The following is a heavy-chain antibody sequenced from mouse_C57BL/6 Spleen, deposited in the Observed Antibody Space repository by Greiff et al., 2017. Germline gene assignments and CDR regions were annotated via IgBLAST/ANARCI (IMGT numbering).Heavy chain of an antibody. Sequence: EVQLQHSGAELVRPGASVKLSCTASGFNIKDDYMHWVKQRPEQGLEWIGWIDPENGDTEYASKFQGKATITADTSSNTAYLQLSSLTSEDTAVYYCTSGYDYGSRSFDYWGQGTTLTVSS. D-gene: IGHD1-1*01. CDR2: IDPENGDT. CDR1: GFNIKDDY. CDR3: TSGYDYGSRSFDY. J-gene: IGHJ2*01. V-gene: IGHV14-4*01.